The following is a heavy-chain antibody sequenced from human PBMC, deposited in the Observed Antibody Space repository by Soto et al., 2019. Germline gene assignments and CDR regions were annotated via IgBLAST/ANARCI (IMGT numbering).Heavy chain of an antibody. CDR1: GYSYANYG. D-gene: IGHD3-22*01. CDR3: ARDNGDSSASLVDY. V-gene: IGHV1-18*01. Sequence: QIHLAQSGPEVKKPGASVKVSCTSSGYSYANYGLSWVRQAPGQGLEWMGWISTYNGKTDYAHKIQDSVTLTIDTSTTTGDMEVGHLRFDDTAIYYCARDNGDSSASLVDYWGQGTLVTVSS. CDR2: ISTYNGKT. J-gene: IGHJ4*02.